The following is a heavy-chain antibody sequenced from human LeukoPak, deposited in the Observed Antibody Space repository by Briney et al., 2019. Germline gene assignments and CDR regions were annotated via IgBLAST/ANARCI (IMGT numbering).Heavy chain of an antibody. CDR3: AREEREYSYGPFDY. CDR2: IYSGGST. CDR1: GFTVSSNY. D-gene: IGHD5-18*01. J-gene: IGHJ4*02. Sequence: GGSLRLSCAASGFTVSSNYMSWVRQPPGKGLEWVSVIYSGGSTYYADSVKGRFTISRDNSKNTLYLQMNSLRAEDTAVYYCAREEREYSYGPFDYWGQGTLVTVSS. V-gene: IGHV3-53*01.